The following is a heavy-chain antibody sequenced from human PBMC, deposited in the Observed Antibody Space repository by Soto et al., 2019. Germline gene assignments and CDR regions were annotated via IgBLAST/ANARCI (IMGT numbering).Heavy chain of an antibody. CDR2: TYYRSKWYN. CDR3: ARGPSLSCSGGTCYMGVFDI. D-gene: IGHD2-15*01. J-gene: IGHJ3*02. CDR1: GDSVSSDSAA. V-gene: IGHV6-1*01. Sequence: QTLSLTCAISGDSVSSDSAAWNWIRQSPSRGLEWLGRTYYRSKWYNEYAVSVKSRIAINPDTSKNQFSLQLKSVTPEDTAVYYCARGPSLSCSGGTCYMGVFDIWGQGTVVTVSS.